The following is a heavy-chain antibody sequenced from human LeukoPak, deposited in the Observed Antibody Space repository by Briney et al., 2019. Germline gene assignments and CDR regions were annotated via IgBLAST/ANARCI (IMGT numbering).Heavy chain of an antibody. CDR1: GFTFSSYT. V-gene: IGHV3-21*01. CDR3: ARKHTSIVTDAFDI. J-gene: IGHJ3*02. CDR2: ISRSSSYI. Sequence: GGSLRLSCAASGFTFSSYTMNWVRQAPGKGLEWVSSISRSSSYIYYADSVKGRFTISRDNAKNSLYLQMNSLRAEDTAVYYCARKHTSIVTDAFDIWGQGTMVTVSS. D-gene: IGHD1-26*01.